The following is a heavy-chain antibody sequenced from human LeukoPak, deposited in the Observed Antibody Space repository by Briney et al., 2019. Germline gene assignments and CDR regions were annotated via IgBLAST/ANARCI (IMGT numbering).Heavy chain of an antibody. V-gene: IGHV1-69*13. CDR3: ARDTDSSGYYPLDY. Sequence: GASVKVSCKASGGTFSSYAISWVRQAPGQGLEWMGGIIPIFGTANYAQKFQGRVTITADESTSTAYMGLSSLRSEDTAVYYCARDTDSSGYYPLDYWGQGTLVTVSS. D-gene: IGHD3-22*01. CDR1: GGTFSSYA. J-gene: IGHJ4*02. CDR2: IIPIFGTA.